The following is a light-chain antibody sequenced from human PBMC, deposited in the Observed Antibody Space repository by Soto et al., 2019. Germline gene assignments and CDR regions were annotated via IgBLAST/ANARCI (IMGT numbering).Light chain of an antibody. CDR3: QSYDSSLRVVV. CDR1: SSNIGAGYD. Sequence: QSVLTQPPSVSGAPGQRVTISCTGSSSNIGAGYDVHWYQQLPGTAPKLLIYGNSKRPSGVPDRFSGSKSGTSASLAITGVQAEDEADYYCQSYDSSLRVVVFGGGTKLTVL. V-gene: IGLV1-40*01. CDR2: GNS. J-gene: IGLJ2*01.